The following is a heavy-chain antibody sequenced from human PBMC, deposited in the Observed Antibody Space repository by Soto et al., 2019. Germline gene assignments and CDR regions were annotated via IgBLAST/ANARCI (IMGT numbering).Heavy chain of an antibody. CDR2: INAGNGNT. CDR3: ASPAAPHYYDSSGSLDY. D-gene: IGHD3-22*01. CDR1: GYTFTSYA. V-gene: IGHV1-3*01. Sequence: ASVKVSCKASGYTFTSYAMHWVRQAPGQRLEWMGWINAGNGNTKYSQKFQGRVTITRDTSASTAYIELSSLRSEDTAVYYCASPAAPHYYDSSGSLDYWGQGTLVTVSS. J-gene: IGHJ4*02.